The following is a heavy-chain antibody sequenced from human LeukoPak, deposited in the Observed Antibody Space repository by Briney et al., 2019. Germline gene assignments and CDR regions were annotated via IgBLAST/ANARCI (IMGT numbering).Heavy chain of an antibody. Sequence: SETLSLTCTVSGGSISSYYWSWIRQPPGKGLEWIGYIYYSGSTNYNPSLKSRVTISVDTSKNQFSLKLSSVTAADTAVYYCARTYYDILTGYSHFDYWGQGTLV. CDR2: IYYSGST. D-gene: IGHD3-9*01. J-gene: IGHJ4*02. CDR1: GGSISSYY. CDR3: ARTYYDILTGYSHFDY. V-gene: IGHV4-59*08.